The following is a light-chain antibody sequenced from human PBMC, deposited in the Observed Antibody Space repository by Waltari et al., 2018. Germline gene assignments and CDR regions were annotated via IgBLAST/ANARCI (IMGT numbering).Light chain of an antibody. J-gene: IGLJ2*01. CDR3: CSLTSSRTVI. V-gene: IGLV2-14*03. CDR2: DVA. CDR1: TGDVGAYNY. Sequence: QSALTQPASVSESPGQSITISCTGTTGDVGAYNYVSWYQQLPGKAPKLLIYDVANRPSVVSDRFSGSKSGNTASLIISGLQAEDEADYYCCSLTSSRTVIFGGGTKLTVL.